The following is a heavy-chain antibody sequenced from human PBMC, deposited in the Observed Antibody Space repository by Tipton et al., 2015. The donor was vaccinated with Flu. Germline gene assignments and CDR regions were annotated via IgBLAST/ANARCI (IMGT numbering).Heavy chain of an antibody. CDR1: GGSISSYY. Sequence: TLSLTCTVSGGSISSYYWSWIRQPVGKGLEWIGRIYTSGSTNYNPTLKSRVTMSVDTSKNQFSLKLSSVTAADTAVYYCARDFSHYYDSIGNDYWGQGTLVTVSS. V-gene: IGHV4-4*07. CDR2: IYTSGST. J-gene: IGHJ4*02. CDR3: ARDFSHYYDSIGNDY. D-gene: IGHD3-22*01.